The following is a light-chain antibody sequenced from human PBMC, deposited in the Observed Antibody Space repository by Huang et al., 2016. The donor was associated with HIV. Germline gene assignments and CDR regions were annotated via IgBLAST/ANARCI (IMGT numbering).Light chain of an antibody. V-gene: IGKV3-11*01. CDR3: QERIHWPRLT. J-gene: IGKJ4*01. Sequence: EIVLTQSPATLSLYPGERATLPCRASQNVTDSLAWFRQKPGQAPSLLIYRAANRATGTPARFSGSGSGTDFTLTISSLEPEDFAIYYCQERIHWPRLTFGGGTKVEIK. CDR2: RAA. CDR1: QNVTDS.